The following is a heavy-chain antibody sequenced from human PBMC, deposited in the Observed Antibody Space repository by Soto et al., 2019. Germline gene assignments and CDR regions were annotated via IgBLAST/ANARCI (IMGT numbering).Heavy chain of an antibody. V-gene: IGHV4-31*03. J-gene: IGHJ4*02. CDR2: IYYSGST. D-gene: IGHD6-19*01. CDR1: GGSISSGGYY. CDR3: ARVLITAVAGYYFDY. Sequence: SETLSLSCTVSGGSISSGGYYWSWIRQHPGKGLEWIGYIYYSGSTYYNPSLKSRVTISVDTSKNQFSLKLSSVTAADTAVYYCARVLITAVAGYYFDYWGQGTLVTVSS.